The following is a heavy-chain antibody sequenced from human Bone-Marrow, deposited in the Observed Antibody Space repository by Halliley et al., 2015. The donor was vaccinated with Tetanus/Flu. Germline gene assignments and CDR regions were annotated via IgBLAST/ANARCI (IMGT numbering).Heavy chain of an antibody. J-gene: IGHJ4*02. D-gene: IGHD5-18*01. Sequence: KGLEWIGYFHYGGTSNYNPSLKSRVSMSLDTSKSQFSLKLNSVTAADTAIYYCAGGYSYGSVYWGRGTLVTVSS. CDR3: AGGYSYGSVY. CDR2: FHYGGTS. V-gene: IGHV4-59*01.